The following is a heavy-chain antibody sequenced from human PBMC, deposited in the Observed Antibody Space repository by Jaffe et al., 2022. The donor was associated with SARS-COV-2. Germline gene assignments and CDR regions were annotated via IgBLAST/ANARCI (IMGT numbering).Heavy chain of an antibody. J-gene: IGHJ3*02. D-gene: IGHD3-10*01. CDR2: ISASSSII. CDR1: GFTFSSFS. Sequence: EVQLVESGGGLVQPGGSLRLSCVVSGFTFSSFSMNWVRQAPGRGPEWVSFISASSSIIYYADSVKGRFTISRDNAKNSLYLQMNSLRDDDTAVYYCARPGSVYDAFDIWGQGTMVTVSS. CDR3: ARPGSVYDAFDI. V-gene: IGHV3-48*02.